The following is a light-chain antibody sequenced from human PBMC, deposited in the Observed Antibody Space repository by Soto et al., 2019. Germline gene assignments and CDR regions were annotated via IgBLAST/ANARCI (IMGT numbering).Light chain of an antibody. CDR3: CSYAGSSLYV. CDR1: SSDVGGYKY. CDR2: EVS. Sequence: QSALTQPASVSGSPGQSITISCTGTSSDVGGYKYVSWYQQHPGKAPKLIIYEVSNRPSGVSNRFSGSKSGNTASLTISGLQAEDEADYYCCSYAGSSLYVFGTGTKLTVL. V-gene: IGLV2-14*01. J-gene: IGLJ1*01.